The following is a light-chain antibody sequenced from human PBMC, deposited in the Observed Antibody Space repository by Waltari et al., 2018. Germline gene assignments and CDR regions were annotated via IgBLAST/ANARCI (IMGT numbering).Light chain of an antibody. CDR2: RNN. CDR1: SSNLGNNY. J-gene: IGLJ2*01. CDR3: AAWDDSLSGVV. Sequence: QSVLTQPPSASGTPGQRATISCSVSSSNLGNNYVNWYHQVPGTAPKLLIYRNNQRPSGVPDRVSGSKSGTSASLAISGLRSEDEGDYYCAAWDDSLSGVVFGGGTKLTVL. V-gene: IGLV1-47*01.